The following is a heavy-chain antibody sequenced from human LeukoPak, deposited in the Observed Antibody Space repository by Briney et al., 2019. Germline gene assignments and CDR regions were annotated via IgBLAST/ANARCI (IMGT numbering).Heavy chain of an antibody. J-gene: IGHJ4*02. D-gene: IGHD5-12*01. CDR1: GWSFSGYY. CDR3: ARSRYSGYDLGY. CDR2: INHSGST. Sequence: SETLSLTCAVYGWSFSGYYWSWIRQPPGQGLEWIGEINHSGSTNYNPSLKSRVTISVDTSKNQFSLKRSSVTAADTAVYYCARSRYSGYDLGYWGQGTLVTVSS. V-gene: IGHV4-34*01.